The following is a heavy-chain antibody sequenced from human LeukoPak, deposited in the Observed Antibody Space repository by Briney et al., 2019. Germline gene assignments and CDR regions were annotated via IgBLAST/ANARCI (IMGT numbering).Heavy chain of an antibody. J-gene: IGHJ4*02. D-gene: IGHD3-10*01. V-gene: IGHV4-39*07. Sequence: SETLSLTCTVSGGSISSSSYYWGWIRQPPGKGLEWIGSIYYSGSTNYNPSLKSRVTISVDTSKNQFSLKLSSVTAADTAVYYCARVRFDYYGSGFDYWGQGTLVTVSS. CDR1: GGSISSSSYY. CDR2: IYYSGST. CDR3: ARVRFDYYGSGFDY.